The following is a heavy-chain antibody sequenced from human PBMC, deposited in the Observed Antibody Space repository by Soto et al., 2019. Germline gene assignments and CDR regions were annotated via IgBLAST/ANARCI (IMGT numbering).Heavy chain of an antibody. CDR1: GGTFSSYA. D-gene: IGHD3-9*01. CDR3: AKGERTGANYSDY. CDR2: IIPIFGTA. Sequence: VKACSKDSGGTFSSYAIRWLRQAPGQGLEWMGGIIPIFGTANYAQKFQGRVTITADESTSTAYMELSSLRSEDTAVYYCAKGERTGANYSDYWRQGTLVNV. V-gene: IGHV1-69*13. J-gene: IGHJ4*02.